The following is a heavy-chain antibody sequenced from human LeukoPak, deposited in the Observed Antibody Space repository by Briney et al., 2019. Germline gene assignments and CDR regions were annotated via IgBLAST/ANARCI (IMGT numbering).Heavy chain of an antibody. V-gene: IGHV3-23*01. CDR3: TKDSQGFYGGYWYGTYGMDA. CDR1: GFSFNTFA. D-gene: IGHD3-16*01. CDR2: ICDNI. Sequence: GGSLRLSCVASGFSFNTFAMTWVRQAPGKGLEWVSTICDNIHYADSVRGRFTISRDDSTKTVFLQMNNLTPGDAATYYCTKDSQGFYGGYWYGTYGMDAWGQGTTVTVSS. J-gene: IGHJ6*02.